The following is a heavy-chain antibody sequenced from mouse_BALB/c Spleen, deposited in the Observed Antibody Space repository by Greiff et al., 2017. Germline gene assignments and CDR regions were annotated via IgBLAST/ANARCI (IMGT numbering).Heavy chain of an antibody. CDR1: GFTFSSFG. CDR3: ARSTMITNWFAY. Sequence: DVMLVESGGGLVQPGGSRKLSCAASGFTFSSFGMHWVRQAPEKGLEWVAYISSGSSTIYYADTVKGRFTIPRDNPKNTLFLQMTSLRSEDTAMYYCARSTMITNWFAYWGQGTLVTVSA. CDR2: ISSGSSTI. J-gene: IGHJ3*01. V-gene: IGHV5-17*02. D-gene: IGHD2-4*01.